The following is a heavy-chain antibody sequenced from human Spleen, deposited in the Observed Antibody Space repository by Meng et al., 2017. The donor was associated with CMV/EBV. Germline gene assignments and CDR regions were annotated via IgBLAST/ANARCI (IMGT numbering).Heavy chain of an antibody. CDR2: INHSGST. CDR3: ARYTINMNQRVLDH. J-gene: IGHJ4*02. V-gene: IGHV4-34*01. Sequence: GSLRLSCAVYGGSFSGYYWSWIRQPPGKGLEWIGEINHSGSTNYNPSLKSRVTISVDTSKNQFSLNLSSVTAADTAVYYCARYTINMNQRVLDHWGQGTLVTVSS. D-gene: IGHD3-22*01. CDR1: GGSFSGYY.